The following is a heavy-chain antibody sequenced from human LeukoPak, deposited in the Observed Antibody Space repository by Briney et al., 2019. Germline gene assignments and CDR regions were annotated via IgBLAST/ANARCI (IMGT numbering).Heavy chain of an antibody. CDR1: GFTFSNYG. CDR3: ATPGGVVGAPPLTSDY. D-gene: IGHD2-15*01. CDR2: IWYGKNTQ. Sequence: GGSLRLSCAASGFTFSNYGMHWVRQAPGKGLEWVAVIWYGKNTQYYADSVKGRFTVSRDNSKNTLSLHMNSLRAEDTGVYYCATPGGVVGAPPLTSDYWGQGTQVTVSS. J-gene: IGHJ4*02. V-gene: IGHV3-33*08.